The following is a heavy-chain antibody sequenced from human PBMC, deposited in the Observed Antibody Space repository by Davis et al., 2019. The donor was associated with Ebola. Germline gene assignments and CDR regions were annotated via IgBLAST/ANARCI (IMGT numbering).Heavy chain of an antibody. D-gene: IGHD3-22*01. V-gene: IGHV4-59*01. CDR2: IYYSGST. CDR3: ARDQSYYDSSGYYSYGMDV. CDR1: GGSISSYY. J-gene: IGHJ6*04. Sequence: SETLSLTCTVSGGSISSYYWSWIRQPPGKGLEWIGYIYYSGSTNYNPSLKSRVIISVDTSKNQFSLKLSSVTAADTAVYYCARDQSYYDSSGYYSYGMDVWGKGTTVTVSS.